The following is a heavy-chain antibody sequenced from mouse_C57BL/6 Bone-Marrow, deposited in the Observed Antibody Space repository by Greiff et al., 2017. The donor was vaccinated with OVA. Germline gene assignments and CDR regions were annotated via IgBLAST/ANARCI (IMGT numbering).Heavy chain of an antibody. V-gene: IGHV5-12*01. CDR2: ISNGGGST. Sequence: EVQGVESGGGLVQPGGSLKLSCAASGFTFSDFYMYWIRQTPEQRLEWVAYISNGGGSTYYPDTVKGRFTISRDNAKNTLYLQMSRLKSEDTAMYYCARRDAMDYWGQGTSVTVTS. CDR3: ARRDAMDY. CDR1: GFTFSDFY. J-gene: IGHJ4*01.